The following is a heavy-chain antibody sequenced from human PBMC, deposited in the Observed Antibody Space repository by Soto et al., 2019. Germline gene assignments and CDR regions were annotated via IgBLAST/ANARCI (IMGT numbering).Heavy chain of an antibody. D-gene: IGHD3-9*01. V-gene: IGHV4-34*01. CDR1: GGSFSGYY. J-gene: IGHJ3*02. CDR3: ARPQGWYYDILTGYPGRHAFDI. CDR2: INHSGST. Sequence: PSETLSLTCAVYGGSFSGYYWSWIRQPPGKGLEWIGEINHSGSTNYNPSLKSRVTISVDTSKNQFSLKLSSVTAADTAVYYCARPQGWYYDILTGYPGRHAFDIWGQGTMVTVSS.